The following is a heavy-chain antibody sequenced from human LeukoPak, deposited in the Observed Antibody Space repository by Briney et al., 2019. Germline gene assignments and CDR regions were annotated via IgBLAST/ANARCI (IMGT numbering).Heavy chain of an antibody. CDR1: GFTFSSYW. Sequence: GGSLRLSCAASGFTFSSYWMHWVRQAPGKGLEWIGRVTNQAASYTTQYAASVRGRFTISRDDSKNSVYLQMNSLKTEDTAVYYCAVYSSGYYSFFDAWGQGTLVTVS. D-gene: IGHD3-22*01. J-gene: IGHJ4*02. CDR3: AVYSSGYYSFFDA. CDR2: VTNQAASYTT. V-gene: IGHV3-72*01.